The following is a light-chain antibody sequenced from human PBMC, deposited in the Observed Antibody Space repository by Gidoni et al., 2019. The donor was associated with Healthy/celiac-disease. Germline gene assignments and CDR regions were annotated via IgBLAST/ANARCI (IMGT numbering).Light chain of an antibody. J-gene: IGKJ2*01. V-gene: IGKV1-5*03. Sequence: DIQLAQSPSTLSASVGDRVTITCRASQSISSWLDWYQQKPGKAPKLLIYKASSLESGVPSRFSGSGSGTEFTLTISSLQPDDFATYYCQQYNSSSYTFGQGTQLEIK. CDR2: KAS. CDR1: QSISSW. CDR3: QQYNSSSYT.